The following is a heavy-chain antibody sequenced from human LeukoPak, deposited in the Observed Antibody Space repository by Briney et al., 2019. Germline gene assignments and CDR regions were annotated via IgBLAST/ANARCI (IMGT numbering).Heavy chain of an antibody. CDR2: ISSSGSTI. V-gene: IGHV3-48*03. CDR1: GFTFSSYE. Sequence: PGGSLRLSCAASGFTFSSYEMNWVRQAPGKGLEWVSYISSSGSTIYYADSVKGRFTISRDNAKNPLYLQMNSLRAEDTALYYCAKDMLAAVAGREFDYWGQGTLVTVSS. CDR3: AKDMLAAVAGREFDY. J-gene: IGHJ4*02. D-gene: IGHD6-19*01.